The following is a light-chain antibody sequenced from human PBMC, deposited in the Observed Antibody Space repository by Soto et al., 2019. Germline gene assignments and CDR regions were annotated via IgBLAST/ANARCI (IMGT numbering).Light chain of an antibody. CDR1: SSDVGSYKF. CDR3: CSDAGSMV. Sequence: QSALTQPASVSGSPGQSITISCNGTSSDVGSYKFVSWYQQHPGKAPKLMIYEGKKRPSGVSIRFSGSKSGDTASLTISGLQAEDEADYYCCSDAGSMVFGGGTKLTVL. J-gene: IGLJ2*01. V-gene: IGLV2-23*01. CDR2: EGK.